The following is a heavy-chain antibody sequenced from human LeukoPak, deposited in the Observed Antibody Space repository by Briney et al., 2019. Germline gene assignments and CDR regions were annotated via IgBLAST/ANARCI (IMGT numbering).Heavy chain of an antibody. V-gene: IGHV5-51*01. CDR2: IYPGDSDT. CDR3: ARTYYYDSSGPPAY. CDR1: GYTFTNYW. Sequence: GESLKISCKGSGYTFTNYWIGWVRQMPGKGLEWMGIIYPGDSDTRYSPSFQGQVTISADKSISTAYLQWSSLKASDTAMYYCARTYYYDSSGPPAYWGQGTLVTVSS. D-gene: IGHD3-22*01. J-gene: IGHJ4*02.